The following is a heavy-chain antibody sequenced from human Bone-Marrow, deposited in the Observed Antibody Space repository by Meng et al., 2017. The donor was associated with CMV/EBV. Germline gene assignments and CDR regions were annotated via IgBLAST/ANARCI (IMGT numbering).Heavy chain of an antibody. J-gene: IGHJ6*01. D-gene: IGHD3-3*01. CDR1: GGSISSYY. CDR3: ARGTYYDFWSGYLRYGMDV. Sequence: SETLSLTCTVSGGSISSYYWSWIRQPPGKGLEWIGYIYYSGSTNYNPSLKSRVTISVDTSKNQFSLKLSSVTAADTAVYYCARGTYYDFWSGYLRYGMDVWGQGTTVTGYS. CDR2: IYYSGST. V-gene: IGHV4-59*12.